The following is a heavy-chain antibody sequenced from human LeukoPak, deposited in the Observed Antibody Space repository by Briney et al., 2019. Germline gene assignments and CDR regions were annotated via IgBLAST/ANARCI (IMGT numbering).Heavy chain of an antibody. D-gene: IGHD6-13*01. Sequence: PSETLSLTCTVSGGSLSSGDYYWRWLRQPPGTGLEWIGYIYYSGSTYYNPSLKSRVTISVDTSKNQFSLKLSSVTAADTAVYYCARDEGSSLNYWGQGTLVTVSS. J-gene: IGHJ4*02. CDR2: IYYSGST. V-gene: IGHV4-30-4*01. CDR1: GGSLSSGDYY. CDR3: ARDEGSSLNY.